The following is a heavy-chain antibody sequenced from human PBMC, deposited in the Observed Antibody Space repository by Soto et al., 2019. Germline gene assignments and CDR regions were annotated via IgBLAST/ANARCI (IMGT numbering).Heavy chain of an antibody. J-gene: IGHJ4*02. CDR3: ARCDGYNCLATIDY. D-gene: IGHD5-12*01. Sequence: GGSLRLSCAASGFTVSDRYMSWIRQAPGKGLEWISYISSSGSAIYYADSVKGRFTISRDNANNSLSLQMNNLRAEDTAVYYCARCDGYNCLATIDYWGQGTLVTVSS. CDR1: GFTVSDRY. V-gene: IGHV3-11*01. CDR2: ISSSGSAI.